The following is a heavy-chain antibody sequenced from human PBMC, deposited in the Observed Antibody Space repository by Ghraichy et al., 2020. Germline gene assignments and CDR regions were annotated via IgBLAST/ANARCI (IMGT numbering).Heavy chain of an antibody. Sequence: GGSLRLSCAASGFTFSSYGMHWVRQAPGKGLEWVAVISYDGSNKYYADSVKGRFTISRDNSKNTLYLQMNSLRAEDTAVYYCAKGFIGRRMGVCVDYWGQGTLVTVSS. CDR2: ISYDGSNK. D-gene: IGHD2-8*02. CDR1: GFTFSSYG. CDR3: AKGFIGRRMGVCVDY. V-gene: IGHV3-30*18. J-gene: IGHJ4*02.